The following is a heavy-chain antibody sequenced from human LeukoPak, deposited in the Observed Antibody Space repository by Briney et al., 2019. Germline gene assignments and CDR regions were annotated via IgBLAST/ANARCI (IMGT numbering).Heavy chain of an antibody. J-gene: IGHJ6*03. CDR3: ARVGSGYDYPYYYYYYMDV. CDR2: INPNSGGT. V-gene: IGHV1-2*02. CDR1: GYTFTGYY. D-gene: IGHD5-12*01. Sequence: ASVKVSCKASGYTFTGYYMHWVRQAPGQGLEWMGWINPNSGGTNYAQKLQGRVTMTTDTSTSTAYMELRSLRSDDTAVYYCARVGSGYDYPYYYYYYMDVWGKGTTVTISS.